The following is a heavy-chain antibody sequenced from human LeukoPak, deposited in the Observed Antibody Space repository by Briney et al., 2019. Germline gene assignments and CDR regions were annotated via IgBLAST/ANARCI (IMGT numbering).Heavy chain of an antibody. CDR1: GFTFSSYA. V-gene: IGHV3-23*01. CDR3: AKDRYYYDSSGYLPLIFDC. Sequence: GGSLRLSCAASGFTFSSYAMSWVRQAPGKGLEWVSAISGSGGSTYYADSVKGRFTISRDNSKNTLYLQMNSLRAEDTAVYYCAKDRYYYDSSGYLPLIFDCWGQGTVVTVS. J-gene: IGHJ4*02. D-gene: IGHD3-22*01. CDR2: ISGSGGST.